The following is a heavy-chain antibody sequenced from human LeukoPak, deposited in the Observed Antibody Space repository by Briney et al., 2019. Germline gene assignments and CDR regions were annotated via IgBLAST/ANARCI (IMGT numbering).Heavy chain of an antibody. D-gene: IGHD2-21*01. CDR3: ARGGVDCGGDCYQGAFFDY. V-gene: IGHV3-30-3*01. Sequence: GRSLRLSCAASGFTFSSYAMHWVRQAPGKGLEWVAVISYDGSNKYYADSVKGRFTISRDNSKNTLYLQMNSLRAEDTAVYYCARGGVDCGGDCYQGAFFDYWGQGTLVTVSS. CDR1: GFTFSSYA. CDR2: ISYDGSNK. J-gene: IGHJ4*02.